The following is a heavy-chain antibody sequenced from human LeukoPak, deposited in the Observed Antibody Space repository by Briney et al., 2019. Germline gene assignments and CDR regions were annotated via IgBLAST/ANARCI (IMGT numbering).Heavy chain of an antibody. CDR2: IIPIFGTA. CDR1: GGTFSSYA. D-gene: IGHD2-15*01. V-gene: IGHV1-69*13. Sequence: ASVKVSCKASGGTFSSYAISWVRQAPGQGLEWMGGIIPIFGTANYAQKFQGRVTITADESTSTAYMELSSLRSEDTAVYYCARRYCSGGSCYWFDPWGQGTQVTVSS. J-gene: IGHJ5*02. CDR3: ARRYCSGGSCYWFDP.